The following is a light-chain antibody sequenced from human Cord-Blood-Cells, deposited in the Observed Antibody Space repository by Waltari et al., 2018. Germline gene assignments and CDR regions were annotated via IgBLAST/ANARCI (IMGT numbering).Light chain of an antibody. V-gene: IGKV4-1*01. J-gene: IGKJ1*01. Sequence: DIVMTQSPDSLAVSLGERATIICKSSQRVLYSANNKNYLAWYQQKPEQPPKLLIYWASTRESGVPDRFGGSGSRTDFTLTISSLQAEDVAVYYCQQYYSTPWTFGQGTKVEIK. CDR3: QQYYSTPWT. CDR2: WAS. CDR1: QRVLYSANNKNY.